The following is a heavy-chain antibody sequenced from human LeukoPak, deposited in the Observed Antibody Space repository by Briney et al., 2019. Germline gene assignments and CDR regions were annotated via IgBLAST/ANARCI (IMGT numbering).Heavy chain of an antibody. Sequence: SETLSLTCTVSGGSISSYYWSWIRQPPGKGLEWIGYIYYSGSTNYNPSLKSRFTISVDTSKNQFSLKLSSVTAADTAVYYCAREAYDFWSGYYTNWFDPWGQGTLVTVSS. D-gene: IGHD3-3*01. J-gene: IGHJ5*02. V-gene: IGHV4-59*01. CDR2: IYYSGST. CDR1: GGSISSYY. CDR3: AREAYDFWSGYYTNWFDP.